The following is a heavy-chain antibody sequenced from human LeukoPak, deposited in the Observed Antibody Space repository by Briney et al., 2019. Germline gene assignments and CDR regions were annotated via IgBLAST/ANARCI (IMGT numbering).Heavy chain of an antibody. CDR3: AREPGDDSSPDAYAFDI. Sequence: PSQTLSRTCTVSGGSISSGGYYWSWIRQHPGKGLEWIGYIYYSGSTYYNPSLKSRVTISVDTSKNRFSLKLSSVTAADTAVYYCAREPGDDSSPDAYAFDIWGQGTMVTVSS. D-gene: IGHD3-22*01. V-gene: IGHV4-31*03. J-gene: IGHJ3*02. CDR2: IYYSGST. CDR1: GGSISSGGYY.